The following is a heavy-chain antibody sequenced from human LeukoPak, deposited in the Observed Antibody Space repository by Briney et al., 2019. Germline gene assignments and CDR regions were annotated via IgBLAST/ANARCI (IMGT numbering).Heavy chain of an antibody. V-gene: IGHV4-59*08. CDR1: GGSICNYY. CDR2: IYYSGST. D-gene: IGHD1-20*01. CDR3: ARQLGITATYFDY. Sequence: ASETLSLTCTVSGGSICNYYWSWLRQPPGKGLEWIGYIYYSGSTNYNPSLKSRVTISVDTSKNQLSLKLSSVTAADTAVYYCARQLGITATYFDYWGQGTLVTVSS. J-gene: IGHJ4*02.